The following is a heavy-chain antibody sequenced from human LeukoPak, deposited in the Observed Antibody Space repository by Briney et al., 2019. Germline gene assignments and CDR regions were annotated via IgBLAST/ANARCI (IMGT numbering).Heavy chain of an antibody. J-gene: IGHJ3*02. CDR2: IYESGSA. CDR3: ARQRDTASVGAFDT. Sequence: SETLSLTCSVSGGSISRSHYYWDWIRQPPGKGLEWVGNIYESGSAYYSPSFKSRVTISVDTSKNQFSLKLTSVIATDTALYYCARQRDTASVGAFDTWGQGTMVIVSP. D-gene: IGHD3-3*01. CDR1: GGSISRSHYY. V-gene: IGHV4-39*01.